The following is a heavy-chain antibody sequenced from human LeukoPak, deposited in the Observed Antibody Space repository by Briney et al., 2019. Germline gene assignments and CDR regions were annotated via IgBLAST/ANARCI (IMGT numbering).Heavy chain of an antibody. Sequence: PSETLSLTCAVYGGSFSGYYWSWIRQPPGKGLEWIGEINYSGSTNYNPSLKSRVTISVDTSKNQFSLKLSSVTAADTAVYYCARGRGVVVPAAIHNWFDPWGQGTLVTVSS. J-gene: IGHJ5*02. CDR1: GGSFSGYY. CDR2: INYSGST. D-gene: IGHD2-2*01. CDR3: ARGRGVVVPAAIHNWFDP. V-gene: IGHV4-34*01.